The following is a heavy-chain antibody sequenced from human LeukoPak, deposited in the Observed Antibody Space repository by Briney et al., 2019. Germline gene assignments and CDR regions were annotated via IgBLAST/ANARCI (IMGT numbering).Heavy chain of an antibody. J-gene: IGHJ4*02. Sequence: GASLQISCKGSGSIFTSYWIGWVRQLPGKGLEWMGMIYPGDSDTRYSPSFQGQVTISADKSTSTASLQWSSLKASDTAMYYCARRLCSGGSCYYFDYWGQGTLVTVSS. CDR3: ARRLCSGGSCYYFDY. D-gene: IGHD2-15*01. V-gene: IGHV5-51*01. CDR2: IYPGDSDT. CDR1: GSIFTSYW.